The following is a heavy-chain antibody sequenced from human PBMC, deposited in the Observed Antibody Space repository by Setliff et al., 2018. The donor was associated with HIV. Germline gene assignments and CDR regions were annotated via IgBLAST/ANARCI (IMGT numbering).Heavy chain of an antibody. CDR2: VYYSGST. V-gene: IGHV4-39*01. CDR3: ARQITMVRGVYQPYYYYYMDV. D-gene: IGHD3-10*01. J-gene: IGHJ6*03. Sequence: PSETLSLTCTVSGGAFNTSSSYWAWVRQPPGKGPEWIGSVYYSGSTNYNPSLKSRVTISVDTSKNQFSLKLSSVTAADTAVYYCARQITMVRGVYQPYYYYYMDVWGKGTTVTVSS. CDR1: GGAFNTSSSY.